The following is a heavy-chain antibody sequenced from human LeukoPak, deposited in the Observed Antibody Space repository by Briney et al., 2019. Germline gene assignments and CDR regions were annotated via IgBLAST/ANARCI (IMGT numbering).Heavy chain of an antibody. Sequence: SVKVSCKASGGTFISYTISWVRQAPGQGLEWMGRIIPILGIANYAQKFQGRVTITADKSTSTAYMELSSLRSEDTAVYYRASERAYCSSTSCPSIWGQGTMVTVSS. D-gene: IGHD2-2*01. CDR1: GGTFISYT. CDR2: IIPILGIA. J-gene: IGHJ3*02. V-gene: IGHV1-69*02. CDR3: ASERAYCSSTSCPSI.